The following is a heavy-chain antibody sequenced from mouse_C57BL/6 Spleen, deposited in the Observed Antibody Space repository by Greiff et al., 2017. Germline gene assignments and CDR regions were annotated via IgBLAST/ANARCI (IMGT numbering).Heavy chain of an antibody. D-gene: IGHD1-1*01. CDR3: AREVITTRNYFDY. CDR1: GFSLTSYA. CDR2: IWPGGGT. J-gene: IGHJ2*01. V-gene: IGHV2-9-1*01. Sequence: QVQLKESGPGLVAPSQSLSITCTVSGFSLTSYAISWVRQPPGKGLEWLGVIWPGGGTNYNSALKSRLSISKDNSKSQVFLKMNSLQTNDTARYYCAREVITTRNYFDYWGQGTTLTVSS.